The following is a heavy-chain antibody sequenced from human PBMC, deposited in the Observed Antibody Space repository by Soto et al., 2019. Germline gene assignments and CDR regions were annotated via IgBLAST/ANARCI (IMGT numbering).Heavy chain of an antibody. D-gene: IGHD6-19*01. CDR2: ISGSGGST. CDR3: AKDYSYSSGWYYFDY. V-gene: IGHV3-23*01. Sequence: GGSLKLSCLVLGFPFTSYAMTWVRQAPGKGLEWVSGISGSGGSTDYADSVKGRFTISRDNFKNTLYLQMNSLRAEDTAVYYCAKDYSYSSGWYYFDYWGQGT. J-gene: IGHJ4*02. CDR1: GFPFTSYA.